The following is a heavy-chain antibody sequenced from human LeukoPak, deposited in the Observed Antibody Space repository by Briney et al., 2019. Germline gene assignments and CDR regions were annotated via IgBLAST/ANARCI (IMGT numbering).Heavy chain of an antibody. V-gene: IGHV1-2*02. D-gene: IGHD3-22*01. CDR2: INPDSGDT. CDR3: ASKTYDSTGYYYFQH. CDR1: GYTFIDYY. Sequence: ASVKVSCKASGYTFIDYYIHCVRQAPGQGLEWIGWINPDSGDTNYAQQFQGRVTMTRDTSITTVYMDLSRLRFDDTAVYYCASKTYDSTGYYYFQHWGQGTLVTVSS. J-gene: IGHJ1*01.